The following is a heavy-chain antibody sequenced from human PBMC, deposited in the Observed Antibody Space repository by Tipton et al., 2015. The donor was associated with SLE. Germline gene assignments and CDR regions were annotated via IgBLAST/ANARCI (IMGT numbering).Heavy chain of an antibody. J-gene: IGHJ4*02. CDR2: IYYSGST. CDR3: ASSFDY. CDR1: GFTVSSNY. Sequence: LRLSCAASGFTVSSNYMSWARQAPGKGLEWIGSIYYSGSTYYNPSLKSRVTISVDTSKNQFSLKLSSVTAADTAVYYCASSFDYWGQGTLVTVSS. D-gene: IGHD2-2*01. V-gene: IGHV4-59*05.